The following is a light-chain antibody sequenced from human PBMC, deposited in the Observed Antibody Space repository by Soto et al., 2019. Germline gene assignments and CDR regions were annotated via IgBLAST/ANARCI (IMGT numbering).Light chain of an antibody. CDR2: RAT. CDR3: QQYNADSVIT. J-gene: IGKJ4*01. V-gene: IGKV1-5*03. CDR1: QSITTW. Sequence: DIPMTQSPSTLSASVGDRVSITCRASQSITTWLAWYQVKPGKAPKVLIYRATRLESGVPSRFSGSGYGTEFTLTIGSLQPDDSAIYYCQQYNADSVITFGGGTKVEIK.